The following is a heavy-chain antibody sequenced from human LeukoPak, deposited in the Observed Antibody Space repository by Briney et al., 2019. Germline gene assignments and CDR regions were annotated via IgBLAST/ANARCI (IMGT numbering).Heavy chain of an antibody. V-gene: IGHV1-46*01. J-gene: IGHJ4*02. Sequence: ASVKVSCKASAYTFTGYYMHWVRQAPGQGLEWMGTINPSGTSTNYAQKFQGRVTMTTDTSTSTAYMELRSLRSDDTAVYFCARDYFHGHCAGLSCFLLDYWGQGTLVTVSS. D-gene: IGHD2-8*02. CDR1: AYTFTGYY. CDR2: INPSGTST. CDR3: ARDYFHGHCAGLSCFLLDY.